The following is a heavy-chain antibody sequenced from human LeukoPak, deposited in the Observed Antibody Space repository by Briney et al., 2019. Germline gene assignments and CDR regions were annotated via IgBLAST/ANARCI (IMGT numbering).Heavy chain of an antibody. Sequence: GGSLRLSCAASGFTFSSYVMSWVRQAPGKGLEWVSAISGSGGSTYYADSVKGRFTISRDNSKNTLYLQMNSLRAEDTAVYYCAKSSGYSYGYFDYWGQGTLVTVSS. CDR1: GFTFSSYV. J-gene: IGHJ4*02. CDR3: AKSSGYSYGYFDY. V-gene: IGHV3-23*01. D-gene: IGHD5-18*01. CDR2: ISGSGGST.